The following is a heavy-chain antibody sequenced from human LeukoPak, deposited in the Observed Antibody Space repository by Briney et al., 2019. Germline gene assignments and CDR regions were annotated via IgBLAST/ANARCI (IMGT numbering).Heavy chain of an antibody. Sequence: SETLSLTCTGSCGSISRHHCSWIRQTPGKGLEWIGDIYYSGSTNYNPSLKSRVTISVDTSKNQFSLKLSSVTAADTAVYYCARHTDIAPLSSLKYWGQGTLVTVSS. CDR3: ARHTDIAPLSSLKY. V-gene: IGHV4-59*08. CDR2: IYYSGST. J-gene: IGHJ4*02. D-gene: IGHD6-13*01. CDR1: CGSISRHH.